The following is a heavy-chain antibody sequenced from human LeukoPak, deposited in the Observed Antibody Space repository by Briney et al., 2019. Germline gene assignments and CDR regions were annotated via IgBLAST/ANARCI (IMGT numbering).Heavy chain of an antibody. D-gene: IGHD4-17*01. J-gene: IGHJ4*02. CDR1: GFTFSSYG. Sequence: GGSLRLSCAASGFTFSSYGMHWVRQAPGKRLEGVAFIRYDGSKKYYADSVKGRFTISRDNSKNTLYLDMNSLRAEDTAVYYCARGHTAVTRHFDFWGQGTLVTVSS. CDR3: ARGHTAVTRHFDF. V-gene: IGHV3-30*02. CDR2: IRYDGSKK.